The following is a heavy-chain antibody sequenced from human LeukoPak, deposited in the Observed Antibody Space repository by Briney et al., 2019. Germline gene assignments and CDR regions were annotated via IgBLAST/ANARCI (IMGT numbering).Heavy chain of an antibody. J-gene: IGHJ3*02. D-gene: IGHD3-16*01. CDR2: INPDGRTA. CDR1: GFTFSDYW. CDR3: ARGKLGELWYDAFDI. Sequence: GGSLRLSCAASGFTFSDYWMYWVRQGPGKRLLSVSRINPDGRTAHYADSVKGRFTISRDNSKNTLYLQMNSLRAEDTAVYYCARGKLGELWYDAFDIWGQGTMVTVSS. V-gene: IGHV3-74*01.